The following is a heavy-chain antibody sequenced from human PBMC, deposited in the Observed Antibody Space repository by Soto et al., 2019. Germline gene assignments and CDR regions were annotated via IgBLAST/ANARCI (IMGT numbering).Heavy chain of an antibody. CDR3: ASDMYGSGWSDY. V-gene: IGHV3-64*02. Sequence: TGGSLRLSCAASGCTFSNYAMHWVRQAPGKGLEYVSSISGSGFNTYYVDSVRGRFIISRDNSKNTLYLHMNSLRAEDTAVYYCASDMYGSGWSDYWGQGNLVTVSS. D-gene: IGHD6-19*01. CDR1: GCTFSNYA. J-gene: IGHJ4*02. CDR2: ISGSGFNT.